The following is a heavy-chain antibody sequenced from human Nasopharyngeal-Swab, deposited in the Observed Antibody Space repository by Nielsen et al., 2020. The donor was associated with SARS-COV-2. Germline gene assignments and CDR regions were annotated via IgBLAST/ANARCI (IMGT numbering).Heavy chain of an antibody. Sequence: LKISCTASGFTFNSYVMIWVRQAPGEGLEWVSYITVSGDATNYAESVKGRFTISRDNSKNLLYLQMNSLRVEDTATYYCAPDPNWGLGYWGRGTLVTVSS. CDR3: APDPNWGLGY. V-gene: IGHV3-23*01. CDR2: ITVSGDAT. D-gene: IGHD7-27*01. J-gene: IGHJ4*02. CDR1: GFTFNSYV.